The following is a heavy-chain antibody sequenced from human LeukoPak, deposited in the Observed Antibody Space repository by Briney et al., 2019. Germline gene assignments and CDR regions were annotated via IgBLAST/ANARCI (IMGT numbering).Heavy chain of an antibody. CDR1: GFTFSDYY. J-gene: IGHJ4*02. Sequence: GGSLRLSCAASGFTFSDYYMSWIRQAPGKGLEWVAYISGSGDIIYYADFVRGRFTISRDNAKNSLHLQINSLRAEDTAVYYCARDDFGGKFDYWGQGILVTVSS. V-gene: IGHV3-11*01. D-gene: IGHD4-23*01. CDR3: ARDDFGGKFDY. CDR2: ISGSGDII.